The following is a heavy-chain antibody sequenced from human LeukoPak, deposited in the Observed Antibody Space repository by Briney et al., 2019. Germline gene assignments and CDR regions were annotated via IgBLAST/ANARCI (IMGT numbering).Heavy chain of an antibody. CDR1: RFTFSSYW. Sequence: GGSLRLSCAASRFTFSSYWMHWVRQAPGKGLVWVSRINTDGSSTIYADSVKGRFTISRDNAKNTLYLQMNSLRAEDTAVYYCAREPLDCSSTSCYSFDYWGQGTLVTVSS. CDR3: AREPLDCSSTSCYSFDY. V-gene: IGHV3-74*01. CDR2: INTDGSST. J-gene: IGHJ4*02. D-gene: IGHD2-2*01.